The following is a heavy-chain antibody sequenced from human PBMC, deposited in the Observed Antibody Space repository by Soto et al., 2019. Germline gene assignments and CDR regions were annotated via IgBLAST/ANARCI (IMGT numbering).Heavy chain of an antibody. CDR2: INSDGSST. D-gene: IGHD3-22*01. V-gene: IGHV3-74*01. Sequence: PGGSLRLSCAASGFTFSSYWMHWVRQAPGKGLVWVSRINSDGSSTSYADSVKGRFTISRDNAKNTLYLQMNSLRAEDTAVYYCARDRKIANYYDSNDAFDIWGQGTMVTVSS. CDR1: GFTFSSYW. J-gene: IGHJ3*02. CDR3: ARDRKIANYYDSNDAFDI.